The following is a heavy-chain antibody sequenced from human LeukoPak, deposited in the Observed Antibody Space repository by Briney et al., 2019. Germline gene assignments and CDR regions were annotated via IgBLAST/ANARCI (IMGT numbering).Heavy chain of an antibody. CDR3: AKGYCTTSSCYAAKNFDY. CDR2: INSGGIT. CDR1: GFTFSIYA. Sequence: PGGSLRLSCEAPGFTFSIYAMSWVRQAPGKGLEWVSAINSGGITYYADSVKGRFTISRDDSKNTLYLQMNSLRAEDTAVYYCAKGYCTTSSCYAAKNFDYWGQGTLVTVSS. D-gene: IGHD2-2*01. J-gene: IGHJ4*02. V-gene: IGHV3-23*01.